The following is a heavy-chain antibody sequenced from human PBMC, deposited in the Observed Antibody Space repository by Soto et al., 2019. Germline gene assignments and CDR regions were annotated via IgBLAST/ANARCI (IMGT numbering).Heavy chain of an antibody. Sequence: GASVKVSCKASCYTFTSYGLSWVRPAPGHGLEWRGWISAYNGTTNYAPKLQGRVTMTTDTSTSTAYMELRSLRSDDTAVYYCARCDLSAYDYDSSAIEDASDIWGQRPMVTVS. CDR3: ARCDLSAYDYDSSAIEDASDI. D-gene: IGHD3-22*01. CDR1: CYTFTSYG. V-gene: IGHV1-18*01. J-gene: IGHJ3*02. CDR2: ISAYNGTT.